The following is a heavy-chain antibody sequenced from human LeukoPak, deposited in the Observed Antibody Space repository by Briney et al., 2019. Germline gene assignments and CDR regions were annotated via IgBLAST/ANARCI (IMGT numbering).Heavy chain of an antibody. CDR1: GYTFTSYY. Sequence: GASXKVSCKASGYTFTSYYMNWVRQAPGQGLEWMGLINPSDGSTSNAQKFQGRVTINGDTSTSKVYMEGSSLRSEDTAVYYCARGGPRGNTAMVLTYWGQGTLVTVSS. J-gene: IGHJ4*02. V-gene: IGHV1-46*01. D-gene: IGHD5-18*01. CDR2: INPSDGST. CDR3: ARGGPRGNTAMVLTY.